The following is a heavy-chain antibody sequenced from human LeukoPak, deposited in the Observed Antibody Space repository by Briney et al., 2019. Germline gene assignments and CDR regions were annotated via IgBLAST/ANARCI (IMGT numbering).Heavy chain of an antibody. CDR2: ISYDGSNK. V-gene: IGHV3-30*03. Sequence: GGSLRLSCAASGFTFSSYGMHWVRQAPGKGLEWVAVISYDGSNKYYADSVKGRFTISRDNSKNTLYLQMNSLRAEDTAVYYCARDRSVTTDYYYDMDVWGQGTTVTVSS. CDR1: GFTFSSYG. D-gene: IGHD4-17*01. J-gene: IGHJ6*02. CDR3: ARDRSVTTDYYYDMDV.